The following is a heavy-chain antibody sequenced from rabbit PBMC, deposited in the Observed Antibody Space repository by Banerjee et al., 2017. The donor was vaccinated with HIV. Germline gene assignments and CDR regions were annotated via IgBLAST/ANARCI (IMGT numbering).Heavy chain of an antibody. Sequence: QEQLVESGGGLVTLGGSLKLSCKASGIDFSSYGISWVRQAPGKGLEWIAYIYPDYGSTDYASWVNGRFTISLDNAQNTVFLQMTSLTAADTATYFCASMGSGWGQNYFNLWGPGTLVTVS. J-gene: IGHJ4*01. V-gene: IGHV1S47*01. CDR1: GIDFSSYG. CDR2: IYPDYGST. D-gene: IGHD4-1*01. CDR3: ASMGSGWGQNYFNL.